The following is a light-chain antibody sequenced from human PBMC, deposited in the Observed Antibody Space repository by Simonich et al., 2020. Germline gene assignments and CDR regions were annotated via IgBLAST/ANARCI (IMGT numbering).Light chain of an antibody. J-gene: IGLJ3*02. CDR3: CSYAGSYTWV. Sequence: NFMLTQPHSVSESPGKTVTISCTRSSGSSASNYVQWYQQRPGSAPTTVIYEDNQRPSGVPDRFSGSKSGNTASLTISGLQAEDEADYYCCSYAGSYTWVFGGGTKLTVL. CDR2: EDN. V-gene: IGLV6-57*03. CDR1: SGSSASNY.